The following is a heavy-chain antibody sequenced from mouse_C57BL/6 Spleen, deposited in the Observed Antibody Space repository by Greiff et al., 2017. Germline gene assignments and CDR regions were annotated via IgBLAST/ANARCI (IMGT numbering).Heavy chain of an antibody. Sequence: VQLQQPGAELVRPGTSVKLSCKASGYTFTSYWMHWVKQRPGQGLEWIGVIDPSDSYTNYNQKFKGKATLTVDTSSSTAYMQLSSLTSEDSAVYYCAREAAQAPLAYWGQGTLVTVSA. CDR2: IDPSDSYT. CDR3: AREAAQAPLAY. V-gene: IGHV1-59*01. D-gene: IGHD3-2*02. CDR1: GYTFTSYW. J-gene: IGHJ3*01.